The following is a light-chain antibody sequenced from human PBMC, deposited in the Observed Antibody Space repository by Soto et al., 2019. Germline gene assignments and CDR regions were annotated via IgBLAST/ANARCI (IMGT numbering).Light chain of an antibody. CDR2: DAS. CDR3: QQYYSYWT. Sequence: DIQVTQSPSSVSASVGDRVTITCRASQDISHYLAWYQQKPGKAPKLLIFDASTLENGVPARLSGSRSGPEFSLTIRSLQPDDFATYYCQQYYSYWTFGQGTKVDIK. CDR1: QDISHY. V-gene: IGKV1-5*01. J-gene: IGKJ1*01.